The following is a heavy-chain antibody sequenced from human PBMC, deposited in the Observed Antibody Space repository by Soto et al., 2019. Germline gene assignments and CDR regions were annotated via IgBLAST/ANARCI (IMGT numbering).Heavy chain of an antibody. J-gene: IGHJ3*02. CDR3: AKDESGAADI. CDR1: GGSLTSYS. V-gene: IGHV4-4*07. D-gene: IGHD7-27*01. CDR2: IDTSGKT. Sequence: SETLSLISTVSGGSLTSYSWNWIRQPVGKGLEWIGRIDTSGKTNYIPSLKSRLTMSIDRFKNQFSLNLKFVTAADTAVYFCAKDESGAADIWGQGTMVTVSS.